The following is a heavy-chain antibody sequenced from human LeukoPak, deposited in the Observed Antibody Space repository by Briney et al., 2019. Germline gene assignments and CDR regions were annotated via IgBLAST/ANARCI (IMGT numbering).Heavy chain of an antibody. J-gene: IGHJ6*02. D-gene: IGHD2-21*02. Sequence: EASVKVSCKASGYTFTANYMHWVRQAPGQGLEWMGWINPKNGGVEYAQKYQGRVTMTRDTSISTAYMELSSLRSDDTAMYFCARDHCTDGGCYESHYFGMDVRGQGTTVTVS. CDR3: ARDHCTDGGCYESHYFGMDV. CDR1: GYTFTANY. V-gene: IGHV1-2*02. CDR2: INPKNGGV.